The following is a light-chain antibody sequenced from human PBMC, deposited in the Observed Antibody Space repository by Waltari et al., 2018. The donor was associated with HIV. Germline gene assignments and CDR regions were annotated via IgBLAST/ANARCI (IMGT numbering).Light chain of an antibody. CDR2: KAS. CDR1: QSIGSW. J-gene: IGKJ1*01. V-gene: IGKV1-5*03. CDR3: QQYNTYPWT. Sequence: DILMTQSPSTLSASVGDRVIITCRASQSIGSWLARYQQKPRKAPKRLVFKASSLQSGVPSRFNGAGSGTEFTLTINNLQPDDFATYYCQQYNTYPWTFGQGTKVDIE.